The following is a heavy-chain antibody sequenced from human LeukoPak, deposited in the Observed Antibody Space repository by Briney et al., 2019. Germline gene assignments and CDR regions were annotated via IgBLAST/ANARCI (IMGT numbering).Heavy chain of an antibody. CDR2: INHSGST. V-gene: IGHV4-34*01. J-gene: IGHJ4*02. Sequence: PSETLSLTCAVYGGSFSGYYWSWIRQPPGKGLEWIGEINHSGSTNYNPSLKSRVTISVDTSKNQFSLKLSSVTAADTAAYYCARGYYYDSSGYYSYLDYWGQGTLVTVSS. CDR1: GGSFSGYY. D-gene: IGHD3-22*01. CDR3: ARGYYYDSSGYYSYLDY.